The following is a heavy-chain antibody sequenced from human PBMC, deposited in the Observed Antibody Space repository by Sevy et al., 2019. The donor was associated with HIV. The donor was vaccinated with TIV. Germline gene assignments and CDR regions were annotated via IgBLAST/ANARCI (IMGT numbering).Heavy chain of an antibody. Sequence: GGSLRLSCAASGFTFSSYSMNWVRQAPGKGLEWVSSISSSSSYIYYADSVKGRFTISRDNAKNSLYLQMNSLRAEDMAGYYCARDAALSNYYDSRGYPNAFDIWGQGTMVTVSS. J-gene: IGHJ3*02. CDR3: ARDAALSNYYDSRGYPNAFDI. D-gene: IGHD3-22*01. V-gene: IGHV3-21*01. CDR2: ISSSSSYI. CDR1: GFTFSSYS.